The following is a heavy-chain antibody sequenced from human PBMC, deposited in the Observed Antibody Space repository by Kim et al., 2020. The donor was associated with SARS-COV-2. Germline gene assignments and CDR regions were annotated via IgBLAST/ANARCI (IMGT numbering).Heavy chain of an antibody. J-gene: IGHJ5*02. CDR2: ISAYNGNT. Sequence: ASVKVSCKASGYTFTSYGISWVRQAPGQGLEWMGWISAYNGNTNYAQKLQGRVTMTTDTSTSTAYMELRSLRSDDTAVYYCARDHLRYYGSGSYYHTAPDPWGQGTLVTVSS. CDR3: ARDHLRYYGSGSYYHTAPDP. CDR1: GYTFTSYG. D-gene: IGHD3-10*01. V-gene: IGHV1-18*01.